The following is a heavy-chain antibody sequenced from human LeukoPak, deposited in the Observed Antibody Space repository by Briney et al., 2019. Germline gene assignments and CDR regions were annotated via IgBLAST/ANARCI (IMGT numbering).Heavy chain of an antibody. CDR1: GFTFSNYA. CDR2: VTSDTT. V-gene: IGHV3-23*01. Sequence: GGSLRLSCAASGFTFSNYAMSWVRQAPGKGLGWISTVTSDTTYYADSVKGRFTISRDNSKNTLYLQMKTLRAEDTAVYYCAKGGTGYCSGTSCLYFFDYWGQGTLVTVSS. D-gene: IGHD2-2*01. J-gene: IGHJ4*02. CDR3: AKGGTGYCSGTSCLYFFDY.